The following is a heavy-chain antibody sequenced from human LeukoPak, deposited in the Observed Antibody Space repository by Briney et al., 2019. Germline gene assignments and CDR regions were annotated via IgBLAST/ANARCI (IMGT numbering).Heavy chain of an antibody. Sequence: PGGSLRLSCAASGFTFSSYSMSWIRQAPGKGLEWVSAISGSGGSTYYADSVKGRFTNSRHNSKNTLYLQMNSLRAEDTAVYYCAKDRAPYGDYPIPDYWGQGTLVTVSS. CDR2: ISGSGGST. D-gene: IGHD4-17*01. J-gene: IGHJ4*02. V-gene: IGHV3-23*01. CDR1: GFTFSSYS. CDR3: AKDRAPYGDYPIPDY.